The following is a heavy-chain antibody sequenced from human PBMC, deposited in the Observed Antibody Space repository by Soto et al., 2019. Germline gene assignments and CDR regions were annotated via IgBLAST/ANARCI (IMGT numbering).Heavy chain of an antibody. V-gene: IGHV5-51*01. CDR2: IDPSDSDI. Sequence: PGESLKISCKGSGYRFASYRIAWVRQMPGKGLEWMGIIDPSDSDIRYSPSFRGQVTISADKSISTAYLQWSSLKASDTAMYYCARRNYYDSSGYWGYNWIDPSGQGTLVTVSS. CDR1: GYRFASYR. J-gene: IGHJ5*02. CDR3: ARRNYYDSSGYWGYNWIDP. D-gene: IGHD3-22*01.